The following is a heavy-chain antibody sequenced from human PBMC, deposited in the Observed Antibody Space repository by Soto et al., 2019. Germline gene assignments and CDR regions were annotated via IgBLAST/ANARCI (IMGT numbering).Heavy chain of an antibody. D-gene: IGHD2-2*01. CDR3: ASGYCSSTSWYAASYYMDV. V-gene: IGHV1-2*04. CDR1: GYTFTGYY. Sequence: QVQLVQSGAEVKKPGASVKVSCKASGYTFTGYYMHWVRQAPGQGLEWMGWINPNSGGKNYAQKLQGWLTMTRDTAISTAYMELSRLRSDDTAVYYCASGYCSSTSWYAASYYMDVGGKGTKVTVSS. J-gene: IGHJ6*03. CDR2: INPNSGGK.